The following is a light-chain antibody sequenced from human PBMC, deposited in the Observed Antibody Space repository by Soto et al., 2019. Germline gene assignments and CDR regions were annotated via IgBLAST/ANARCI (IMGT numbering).Light chain of an antibody. Sequence: QSALTQPPSVSAAPGQTVTISCSGSSSNIGNNYVSWYQQLPGTAPKLLIYDNNKRPSGIPDRFSGSKSGTSATLGITGLQTGDEADYYCGTWDSRVVFGGGTKLTVL. CDR1: SSNIGNNY. V-gene: IGLV1-51*01. CDR3: GTWDSRVV. CDR2: DNN. J-gene: IGLJ2*01.